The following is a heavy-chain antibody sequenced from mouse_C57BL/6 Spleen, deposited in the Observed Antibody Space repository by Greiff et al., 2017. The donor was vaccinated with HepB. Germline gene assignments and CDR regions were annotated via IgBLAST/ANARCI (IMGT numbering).Heavy chain of an antibody. CDR3: ARDRDYGSSPFAY. CDR2: ISYDGSN. J-gene: IGHJ3*01. V-gene: IGHV3-6*01. CDR1: GYSITSGYY. D-gene: IGHD1-1*01. Sequence: ESGPGLVKPSQSLSLTCSVTGYSITSGYYWNWIRQFPGNKLEWMGYISYDGSNNYNPSLKNRISITRDTSKNQFFLKLNPVTTEDTATYYCARDRDYGSSPFAYWGQGTLVTVSA.